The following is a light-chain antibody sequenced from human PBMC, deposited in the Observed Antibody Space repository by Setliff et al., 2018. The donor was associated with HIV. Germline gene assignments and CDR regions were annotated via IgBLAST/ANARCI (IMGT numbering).Light chain of an antibody. Sequence: GQSVTISCTGSSGDFGGYKYVSWYQQHPGKAPKLVIYDVDKRPSGVPDRFSGSRSGNTASLTISGLQAEDDVDYYCCSYAGGYTWVFGGGTK. CDR2: DVD. CDR1: SGDFGGYKY. J-gene: IGLJ3*02. V-gene: IGLV2-11*01. CDR3: CSYAGGYTWV.